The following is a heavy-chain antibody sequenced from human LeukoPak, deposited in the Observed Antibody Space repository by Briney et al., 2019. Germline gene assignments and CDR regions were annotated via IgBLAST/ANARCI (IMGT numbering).Heavy chain of an antibody. Sequence: SGGSLRLSCAASGLTFSSYAMSWVRQAPGKGLEWVSAISGSGGSTYYADSVKGRFTISRDNSKNTLYLQMNSLRAEDTAVYYCAKGSRAGYYYDSSAPHGPWGQGTLVTVSS. D-gene: IGHD3-22*01. J-gene: IGHJ5*02. V-gene: IGHV3-23*01. CDR3: AKGSRAGYYYDSSAPHGP. CDR2: ISGSGGST. CDR1: GLTFSSYA.